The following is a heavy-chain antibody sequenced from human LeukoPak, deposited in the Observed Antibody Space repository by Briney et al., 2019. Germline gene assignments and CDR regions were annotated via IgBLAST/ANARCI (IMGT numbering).Heavy chain of an antibody. CDR1: GFTFSNAW. J-gene: IGHJ3*02. V-gene: IGHV3-15*01. CDR3: TTEGSFTPAKGGAFDI. Sequence: GGSLRLSCAASGFTFSNAWMSWVRQAPGKGLEWVGRIKSKTDSGTTDYAAPVKGRFTISRDDSKNTLYLQMNSLKTEDTAVYYCTTEGSFTPAKGGAFDIWGQGTMVTVSS. CDR2: IKSKTDSGTT. D-gene: IGHD6-25*01.